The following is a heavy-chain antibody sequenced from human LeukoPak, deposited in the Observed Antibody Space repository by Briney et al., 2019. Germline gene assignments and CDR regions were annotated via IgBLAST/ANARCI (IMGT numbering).Heavy chain of an antibody. CDR1: GGTFSSYA. CDR2: ITPIFGTA. D-gene: IGHD2-2*02. CDR3: ARVGGCSSTSCYTHWFDP. Sequence: ASVKVSCKASGGTFSSYAISWVRQAPGQGLEWMGGITPIFGTANYAQKFQGRVTITTDESTSTAYMELSSLRSEDTAVYYCARVGGCSSTSCYTHWFDPWGQGTLVTVSS. J-gene: IGHJ5*02. V-gene: IGHV1-69*05.